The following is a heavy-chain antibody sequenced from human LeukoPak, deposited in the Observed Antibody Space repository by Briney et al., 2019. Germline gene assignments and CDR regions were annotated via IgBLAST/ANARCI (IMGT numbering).Heavy chain of an antibody. J-gene: IGHJ4*02. V-gene: IGHV3-33*06. CDR1: GFIFSTYG. CDR3: AKGMGAYYDISGPFDY. D-gene: IGHD3-22*01. Sequence: GGSLRLSCAASGFIFSTYGMHWVRQAPGKGLEWVTVIWYDGSNKCYADSVKGRFTISRDNSKNTLYLQMNSLRAEDTAVYYCAKGMGAYYDISGPFDYWGQGTLVTVSS. CDR2: IWYDGSNK.